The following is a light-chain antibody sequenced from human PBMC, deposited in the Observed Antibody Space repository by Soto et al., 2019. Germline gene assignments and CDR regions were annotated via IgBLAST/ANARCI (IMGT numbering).Light chain of an antibody. Sequence: QSALTQPPSASGSPGQSVTISCTGTSSDICAFNSISWYQQYPGKAPKLIIFDITQRPSGVPDRFSGSKSANTASLTVSGLQDEDEADYHCSSHAGSNSLMVFGGGTKLTVL. CDR3: SSHAGSNSLMV. CDR1: SSDICAFNS. V-gene: IGLV2-8*01. J-gene: IGLJ2*01. CDR2: DIT.